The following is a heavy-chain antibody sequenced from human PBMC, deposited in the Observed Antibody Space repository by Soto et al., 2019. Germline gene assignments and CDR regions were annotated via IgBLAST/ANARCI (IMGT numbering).Heavy chain of an antibody. D-gene: IGHD6-19*01. CDR1: GYTFTGYY. CDR3: ARDLSGRGIYGMDV. J-gene: IGHJ6*02. Sequence: ASVKVSCKASGYTFTGYYMHWVRQATGQGLEWMGWINPNSGGTNYAQKFQGWVTMTRDTSISTAYMELSRLRSDDTAVYYCARDLSGRGIYGMDVWGQGTTVTVSS. CDR2: INPNSGGT. V-gene: IGHV1-2*04.